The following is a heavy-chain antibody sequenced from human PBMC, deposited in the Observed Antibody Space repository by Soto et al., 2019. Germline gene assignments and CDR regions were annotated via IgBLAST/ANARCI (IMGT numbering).Heavy chain of an antibody. D-gene: IGHD1-26*01. CDR3: ARGWELIHFYFDS. Sequence: ASVKVSCKASGYTFTGYYMHWVRQAPGQGLEWMGWINPNSGGTNYAQKFQGRVTMTRDTSISTAYMELSRLRTDDSAVYYCARGWELIHFYFDSWGQGTLVTVLL. V-gene: IGHV1-2*02. CDR2: INPNSGGT. CDR1: GYTFTGYY. J-gene: IGHJ4*02.